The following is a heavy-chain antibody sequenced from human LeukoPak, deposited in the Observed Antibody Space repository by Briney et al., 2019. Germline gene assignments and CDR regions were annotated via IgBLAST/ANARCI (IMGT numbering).Heavy chain of an antibody. Sequence: GESLKISCKGSGYRFTSDWIGWVRQMPGKGLEWMGIIYPGDSDTRYSPSFQGQVTISADKSVNTAYLQWSSLKASDTAMYYCARLSGRIVCSAGSCYIDSWGQGTLVTVSS. D-gene: IGHD2-15*01. CDR3: ARLSGRIVCSAGSCYIDS. J-gene: IGHJ4*02. CDR1: GYRFTSDW. V-gene: IGHV5-51*01. CDR2: IYPGDSDT.